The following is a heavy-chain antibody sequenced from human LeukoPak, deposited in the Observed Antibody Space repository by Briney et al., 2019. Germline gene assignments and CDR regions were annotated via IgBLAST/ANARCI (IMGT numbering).Heavy chain of an antibody. V-gene: IGHV4-59*08. CDR3: ARHIPGIRAFDI. D-gene: IGHD2-2*02. Sequence: SETLSLTCTVSGDSITTYYWSWIRQPPGKGLDWLGYISNSEDTNYNPSLRSPVTISLDTSKNQISLKLNSVTAADTAVYYCARHIPGIRAFDIWGQGTMVTVSS. CDR2: ISNSEDT. CDR1: GDSITTYY. J-gene: IGHJ3*02.